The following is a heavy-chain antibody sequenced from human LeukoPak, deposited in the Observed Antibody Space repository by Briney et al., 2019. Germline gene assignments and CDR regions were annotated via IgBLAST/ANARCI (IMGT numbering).Heavy chain of an antibody. CDR1: GFTFSIYG. V-gene: IGHV3-30*02. CDR3: AKDFDRYSYGILDT. Sequence: QPGGSLLLSCAASGFTFSIYGMQWGRQAPGWRVEMVAFIRKDGKNKYYGEYVKGRITITRNNSQNTLYLQVNSLRAEDTAVYYCAKDFDRYSYGILDTWGQGTLVTVSS. D-gene: IGHD5-18*01. J-gene: IGHJ5*02. CDR2: IRKDGKNK.